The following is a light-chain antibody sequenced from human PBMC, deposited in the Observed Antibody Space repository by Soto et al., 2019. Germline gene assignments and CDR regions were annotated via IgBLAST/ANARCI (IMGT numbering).Light chain of an antibody. CDR2: ENN. J-gene: IGLJ1*01. V-gene: IGLV1-40*01. CDR1: SSNIGAGYE. CDR3: QSYDSSLSGYV. Sequence: QSVLTQPPSVSAAPGQRVTISCTGSSSNIGAGYEAHWYQQVPGTAPKLLIYENNNRPSEVPDRFSGSKSGTSASLAITGLPAEDEAEYYCQSYDSSLSGYVFGTGTKLTVL.